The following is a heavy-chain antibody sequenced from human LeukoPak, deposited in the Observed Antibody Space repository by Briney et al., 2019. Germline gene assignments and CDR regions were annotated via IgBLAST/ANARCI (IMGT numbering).Heavy chain of an antibody. Sequence: SVKVSCKAPGGTFSSYAISWVRQAPGQGLEWMGGIIPIFGTANYAQKFQGRVTITTDESTSTAYMELSSLRSEDTAVYYCARDKLPEYYYDSSGAQRGAYFDYWGQGTLVAVSS. CDR3: ARDKLPEYYYDSSGAQRGAYFDY. J-gene: IGHJ4*02. D-gene: IGHD3-22*01. CDR1: GGTFSSYA. V-gene: IGHV1-69*05. CDR2: IIPIFGTA.